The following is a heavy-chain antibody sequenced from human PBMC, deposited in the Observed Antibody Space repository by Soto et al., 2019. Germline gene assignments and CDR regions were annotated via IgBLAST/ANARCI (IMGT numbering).Heavy chain of an antibody. CDR1: GGSLSGATYS. V-gene: IGHV4-30-2*01. CDR3: ARSREFDY. J-gene: IGHJ4*02. CDR2: IFPSGTT. Sequence: TLSLTCGVSGGSLSGATYSWNWIRQTPGKGMEWIGYIFPSGTTYYNPSLRSRVTISIDVSKNQFSLSLRSLTAADTAVYYCARSREFDYWSQGTLVTVSS.